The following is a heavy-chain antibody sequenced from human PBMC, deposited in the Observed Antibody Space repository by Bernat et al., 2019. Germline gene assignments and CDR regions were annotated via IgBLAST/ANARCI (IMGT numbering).Heavy chain of an antibody. D-gene: IGHD1-26*01. CDR1: GYTLTELS. CDR2: FDPKDGET. CDR3: ETGVGVGATVYYFDY. J-gene: IGHJ4*02. Sequence: QVQLVQSGAEVKKPGASVKVSCKVSGYTLTELSMHWVRQAPGKGLEWMGGFDPKDGETIYAQKFQGRVTMPEDTSKDPPYMGLTSLRSEDPAVYYWETGVGVGATVYYFDYWGQGTLVTVSS. V-gene: IGHV1-24*01.